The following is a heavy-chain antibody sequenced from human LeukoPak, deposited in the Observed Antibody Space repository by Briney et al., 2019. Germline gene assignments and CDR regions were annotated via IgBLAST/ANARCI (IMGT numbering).Heavy chain of an antibody. CDR2: FDPEDGET. CDR1: GYTLTELS. Sequence: ASVKVSCKVSGYTLTELSMHWVRQAPGKGLEWMGGFDPEDGETIYAQKFQGRVTMTEDTSTDTAYMELSSLRAEDTAVYYCARDRFRRDGYNYGRDGAFDIWGQGTMVTVSS. D-gene: IGHD5-24*01. CDR3: ARDRFRRDGYNYGRDGAFDI. V-gene: IGHV1-24*01. J-gene: IGHJ3*02.